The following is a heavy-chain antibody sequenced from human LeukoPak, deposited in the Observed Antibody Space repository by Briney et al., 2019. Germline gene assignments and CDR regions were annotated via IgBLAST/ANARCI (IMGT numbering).Heavy chain of an antibody. D-gene: IGHD3-10*01. CDR2: INPNSGGT. CDR1: GYTSTGYY. V-gene: IGHV1-2*02. CDR3: ARDQYYGSGSPSFAY. Sequence: ASVKVSCKASGYTSTGYYMHWVRQAPGQGHEWMGWINPNSGGTSYAQKFQGRVTMTRDTSLSTAYMELSGLRSDDTAVYYCARDQYYGSGSPSFAYWGQGTLVTVSS. J-gene: IGHJ4*02.